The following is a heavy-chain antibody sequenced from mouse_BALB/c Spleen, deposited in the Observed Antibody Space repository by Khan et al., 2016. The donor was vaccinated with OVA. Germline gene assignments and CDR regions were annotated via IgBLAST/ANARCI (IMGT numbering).Heavy chain of an antibody. CDR1: GYFFTGYF. V-gene: IGHV1-20*02. J-gene: IGHJ2*01. D-gene: IGHD1-1*01. Sequence: VRLQQSGPELVKPGASVKISCKASGYFFTGYFMNWVMQSHGKSLEWIGRINPHIGETFYNQKFKGKATLTVDESSSTAHMELRSLASEDSAVYYCTRIYRSDFDYWGQGTTLTVSS. CDR2: INPHIGET. CDR3: TRIYRSDFDY.